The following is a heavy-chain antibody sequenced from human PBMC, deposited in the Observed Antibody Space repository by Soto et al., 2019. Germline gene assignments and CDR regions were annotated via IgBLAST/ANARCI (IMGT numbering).Heavy chain of an antibody. V-gene: IGHV4-31*03. CDR3: ARVPMVRGVPDAFDI. D-gene: IGHD3-10*01. CDR2: IFYSGRT. Sequence: QVQLQESGPGLVKPSQTLSLTCSVSGGSISSGGYYWSWIRQHPGKGLEWIGYIFYSGRTYYNPSLKTRVTMSVDTSKNQCSLKLSSVTAADTAVYYCARVPMVRGVPDAFDIWGQGTMVTVSS. CDR1: GGSISSGGYY. J-gene: IGHJ3*02.